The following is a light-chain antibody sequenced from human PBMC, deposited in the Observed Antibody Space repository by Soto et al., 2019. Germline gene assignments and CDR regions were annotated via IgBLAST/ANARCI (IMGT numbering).Light chain of an antibody. V-gene: IGKV1-39*01. CDR1: QSIGTD. CDR2: AAY. J-gene: IGKJ4*01. CDR3: HQANSFPFT. Sequence: DIQMTQSPSSLAASVGDRVTITCRASQSIGTDLNWYQQKPGKAPKLLIYAAYSLQSGVPPRFSGSGSGTDFTLTFSSVQPEDFATYYCHQANSFPFTFGGGTKVEIK.